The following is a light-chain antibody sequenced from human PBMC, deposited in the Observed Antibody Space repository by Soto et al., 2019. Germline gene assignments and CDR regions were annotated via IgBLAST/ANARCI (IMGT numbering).Light chain of an antibody. V-gene: IGLV2-23*01. CDR2: EGN. Sequence: QSALTQPASVSGSPGQSITMSCTGTSSDVGSYNLVSWYQQHPGKAPKLMIYEGNKRPSGVSDRFSGSKSANTASLTISGLQTEDEADYCCCSYAGTNTFVFGTGTKLTVL. CDR1: SSDVGSYNL. CDR3: CSYAGTNTFV. J-gene: IGLJ1*01.